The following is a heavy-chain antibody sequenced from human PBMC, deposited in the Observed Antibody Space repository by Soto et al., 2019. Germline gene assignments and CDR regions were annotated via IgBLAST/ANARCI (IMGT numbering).Heavy chain of an antibody. J-gene: IGHJ4*02. Sequence: ASVKVSCKASGGTFSSYAISWVRQAPGQGLEWMGGIIPTFGTANYAQKFQGRVTITADESTSTAYMELSSLRSEDTAVYYCARAKDIVATKFDYWGQGTLVTVSS. V-gene: IGHV1-69*13. CDR2: IIPTFGTA. CDR1: GGTFSSYA. D-gene: IGHD5-12*01. CDR3: ARAKDIVATKFDY.